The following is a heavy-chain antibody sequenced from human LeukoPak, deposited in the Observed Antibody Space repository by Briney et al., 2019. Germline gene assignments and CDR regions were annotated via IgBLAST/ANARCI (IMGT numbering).Heavy chain of an antibody. Sequence: SETLSLTCTVSGGSISSSSYYWGWIRQPPGKGLEWIGSIYYSGSTYYNPSLKSRVTISVDTSKNQFSLKLSSVTAADTAVYYCARLSRVCSGGSCYSFDYWGQGTLVTVSS. D-gene: IGHD2-15*01. CDR1: GGSISSSSYY. J-gene: IGHJ4*02. CDR3: ARLSRVCSGGSCYSFDY. V-gene: IGHV4-39*07. CDR2: IYYSGST.